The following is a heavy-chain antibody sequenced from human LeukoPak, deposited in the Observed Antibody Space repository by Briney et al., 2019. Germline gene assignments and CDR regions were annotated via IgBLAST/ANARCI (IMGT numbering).Heavy chain of an antibody. CDR2: ISWDSGII. Sequence: GGSLRLSCAASGFIFDDYAMHWVRQAPGKGLEWVSGISWDSGIIGYADSVKGRFTIGRDNAKNSLYLQMDSLRPGDTALYYCVKDQTTVSLSGWFDPWGQGTLVTVSS. CDR1: GFIFDDYA. J-gene: IGHJ5*02. V-gene: IGHV3-9*01. CDR3: VKDQTTVSLSGWFDP. D-gene: IGHD4-17*01.